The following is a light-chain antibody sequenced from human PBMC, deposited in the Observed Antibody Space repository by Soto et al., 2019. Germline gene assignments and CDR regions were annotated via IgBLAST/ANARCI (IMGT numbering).Light chain of an antibody. V-gene: IGKV1-39*01. CDR1: QSISSY. Sequence: DIQMTQSPSYLSASVGDRVTITCRASQSISSYLNWYQQKPGKAPKFLIYAASSWQRGVPSRFSSGGSGTDFTLTISSLQPEDFATYCCQRSYSTPRTFGPGTIVDIK. J-gene: IGKJ3*01. CDR2: AAS. CDR3: QRSYSTPRT.